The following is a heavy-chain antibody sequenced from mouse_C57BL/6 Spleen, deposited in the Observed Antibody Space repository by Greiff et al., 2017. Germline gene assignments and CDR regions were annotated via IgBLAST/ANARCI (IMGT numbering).Heavy chain of an antibody. CDR3: ARGHFTTVVAGDFDY. CDR1: GYTFTDYY. J-gene: IGHJ2*01. V-gene: IGHV1-19*01. D-gene: IGHD1-1*01. CDR2: INPYNGGT. Sequence: EVQLQQSGPVLVKPGASVKMSCKASGYTFTDYYMNWVKQSHGKSLEWIGVINPYNGGTSYNQKFKGKATLTVDKSSSTAYMELNSLTSEDSAVYYCARGHFTTVVAGDFDYWGQGTTLTVSS.